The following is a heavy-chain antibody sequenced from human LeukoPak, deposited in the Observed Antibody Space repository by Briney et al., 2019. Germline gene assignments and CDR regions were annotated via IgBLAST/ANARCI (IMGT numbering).Heavy chain of an antibody. CDR1: GGSISSYY. Sequence: PSETLSLTCTVSGGSISSYYWTWIRQPAGKGLEWIGRISSSGSTNYNPSLKTRVTMSVDPSKNQFSLRLSSVTAADTAVYYCAIEGRGSHSGYWGQGTLVTVSS. V-gene: IGHV4-4*07. CDR2: ISSSGST. J-gene: IGHJ4*02. CDR3: AIEGRGSHSGY. D-gene: IGHD3-16*01.